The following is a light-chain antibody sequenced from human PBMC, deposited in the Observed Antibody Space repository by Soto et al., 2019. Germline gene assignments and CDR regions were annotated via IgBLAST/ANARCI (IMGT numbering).Light chain of an antibody. V-gene: IGLV1-51*02. Sequence: QSALTQPPSVSAAPGQKVTSSCAGSDSNLGSNHVSWYQHLPGTTPKIVIYENDKRPSGIPDRFSGSKSGTSATLDITGLQTGVEADYYCRTWKNSLSGGVFVGETKLAVL. CDR3: RTWKNSLSGGV. J-gene: IGLJ2*01. CDR2: END. CDR1: DSNLGSNH.